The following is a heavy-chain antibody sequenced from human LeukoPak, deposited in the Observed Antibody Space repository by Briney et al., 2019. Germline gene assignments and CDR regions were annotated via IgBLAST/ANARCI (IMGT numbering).Heavy chain of an antibody. CDR1: GYTFSSYG. Sequence: AASVTVSCKASGYTFSSYGISWVRQAPGQGLEWMGWISAYNGDTKYAQKVLGRVAMTTDTSTSTAYMDLTSLRSDDTAVYYCARNHGGYSGYEDYWGQGTLVTVSS. D-gene: IGHD5-12*01. CDR2: ISAYNGDT. CDR3: ARNHGGYSGYEDY. V-gene: IGHV1-18*01. J-gene: IGHJ4*02.